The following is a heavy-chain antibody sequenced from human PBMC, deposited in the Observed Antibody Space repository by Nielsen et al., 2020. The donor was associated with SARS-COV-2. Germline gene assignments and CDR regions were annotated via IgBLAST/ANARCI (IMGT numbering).Heavy chain of an antibody. Sequence: GGSLRLSCRASGLIFGTYGMHWVRQAPGKGLEWVAGIWYDGSNENYAESVKGRFTISRDNSKNTFFLQMDSLTADDTAVYFCARLSNFWSGYNDYWGQGTLVIVSS. J-gene: IGHJ4*02. V-gene: IGHV3-33*01. CDR1: GLIFGTYG. CDR2: IWYDGSNE. CDR3: ARLSNFWSGYNDY. D-gene: IGHD3-3*01.